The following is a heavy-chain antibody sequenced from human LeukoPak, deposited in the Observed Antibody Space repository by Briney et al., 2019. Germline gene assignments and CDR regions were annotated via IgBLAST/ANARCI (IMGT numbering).Heavy chain of an antibody. D-gene: IGHD2-2*01. CDR3: ARQGRVAAVPEYFDY. V-gene: IGHV4-39*01. Sequence: SETLSLTCTVSGGSISSSSYYWGWTRQPPGKGLEWIGSIYYSGSTYYNPSLKSRVTISVDTSKNQFSLKLSSVTAADTAVYYCARQGRVAAVPEYFDYWGQGTLVTVSS. CDR2: IYYSGST. J-gene: IGHJ4*02. CDR1: GGSISSSSYY.